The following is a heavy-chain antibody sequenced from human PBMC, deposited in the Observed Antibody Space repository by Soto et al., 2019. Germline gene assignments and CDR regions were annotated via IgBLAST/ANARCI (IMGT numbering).Heavy chain of an antibody. Sequence: PSETLSLTCTVSGGSISSYYWSWIRQSPGKGLEWIGYIHYSGSTKSNPSLKSRVTTPVDTSRNQVSLKLRSVTAADSAVYFCARARYQLLHPYYYGMDVWGQGTTVTVSS. J-gene: IGHJ6*02. D-gene: IGHD2-2*01. V-gene: IGHV4-59*01. CDR1: GGSISSYY. CDR3: ARARYQLLHPYYYGMDV. CDR2: IHYSGST.